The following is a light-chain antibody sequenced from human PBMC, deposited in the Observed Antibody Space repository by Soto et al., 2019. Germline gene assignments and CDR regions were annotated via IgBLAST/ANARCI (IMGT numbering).Light chain of an antibody. CDR1: QGIGSW. V-gene: IGKV1-12*01. J-gene: IGKJ2*01. CDR2: GAS. CDR3: LRDYNYPYT. Sequence: DVQMSQSPSSVSASIGARVTVTCWAIQGIGSWLAWYQQKPGKAPKLLIYGASSLQGGVPSRFSGSGSGTDFTLTISSRPPEDFATYYCLRDYNYPYTFGQGTK.